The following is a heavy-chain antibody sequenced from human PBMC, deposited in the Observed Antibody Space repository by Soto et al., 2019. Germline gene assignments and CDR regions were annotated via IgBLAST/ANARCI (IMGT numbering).Heavy chain of an antibody. CDR1: GFTFSSYA. V-gene: IGHV3-30-3*01. CDR2: ISYDGSNK. Sequence: QVQLVESGGGVVQPGRSLRLSCAASGFTFSSYAMHWVRQAPGKGLEWVAVISYDGSNKYYADSVKGRFTISRDNSKNTLYLQMNSLRAEDTAVYYCASVLGPLTMVWGVLGYWGQGTLVTVSS. J-gene: IGHJ4*02. D-gene: IGHD3-10*01. CDR3: ASVLGPLTMVWGVLGY.